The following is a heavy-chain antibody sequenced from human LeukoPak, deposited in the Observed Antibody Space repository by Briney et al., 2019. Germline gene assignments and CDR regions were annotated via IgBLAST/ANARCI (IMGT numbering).Heavy chain of an antibody. CDR1: GYTSTSYD. CDR3: ARGMVRGQGGYYYYGMDV. V-gene: IGHV1-8*01. D-gene: IGHD3-10*01. CDR2: MNPNSGNT. J-gene: IGHJ6*02. Sequence: ASVKVSCKASGYTSTSYDINWVRQATGQGLEWMGWMNPNSGNTGYAQKFQGRVTMTRNTSISTAYMELSSLRSEDTAVYYCARGMVRGQGGYYYYGMDVWGQGTTVTVSS.